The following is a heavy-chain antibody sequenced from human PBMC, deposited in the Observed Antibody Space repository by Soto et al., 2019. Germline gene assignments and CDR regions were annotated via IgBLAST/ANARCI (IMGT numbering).Heavy chain of an antibody. J-gene: IGHJ5*02. Sequence: LSLTCTVSGGSISSSSYYWGWIRQPPGKGLEWIGSIYYSGSTYYNPSLKSRVTISVDTSKNQFSLKLSSVTAADTAVYYCASSTLVAATHWFDPWGQGTLVTVSS. CDR1: GGSISSSSYY. CDR3: ASSTLVAATHWFDP. D-gene: IGHD2-15*01. V-gene: IGHV4-39*01. CDR2: IYYSGST.